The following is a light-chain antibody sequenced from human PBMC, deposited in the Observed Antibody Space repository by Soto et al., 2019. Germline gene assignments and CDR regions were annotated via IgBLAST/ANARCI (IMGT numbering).Light chain of an antibody. V-gene: IGLV3-21*02. CDR3: QVWDSSFNRPV. CDR2: DDT. J-gene: IGLJ3*02. CDR1: NVGSKS. Sequence: SYVLTQPPSVSVAPGQTARISCGGTNVGSKSLHWYQQRPGQAPVLVVFDDTDRPSGVPERFSGSNSGNTATLTILRVEAGDEADYYCQVWDSSFNRPVFGGGTKVTVL.